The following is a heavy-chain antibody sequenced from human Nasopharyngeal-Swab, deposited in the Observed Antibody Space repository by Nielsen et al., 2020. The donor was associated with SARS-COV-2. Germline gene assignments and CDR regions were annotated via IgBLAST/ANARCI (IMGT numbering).Heavy chain of an antibody. CDR3: ATEKPEMSLRWMGYNYYMDV. J-gene: IGHJ6*03. Sequence: WIHQPPGKGLEWVANIKQDGSEEYYVDSVKGRFTVSRDNARNSLYLQMSSLRAEDTAVYYCATEKPEMSLRWMGYNYYMDVWGKGTTVTVSS. D-gene: IGHD4-23*01. CDR2: IKQDGSEE. V-gene: IGHV3-7*03.